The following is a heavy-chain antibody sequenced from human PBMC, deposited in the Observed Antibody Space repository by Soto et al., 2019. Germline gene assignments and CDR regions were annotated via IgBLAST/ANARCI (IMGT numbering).Heavy chain of an antibody. Sequence: GGSLRLSCAASGFTFSSYGMHWVRQAPGKGLEWVAVIWYDGSNKYYADSVKGRFTISRDNSKNTLYLQMNSLRAEDTAVYYCARSIQDFRSGSYYIVDYWGQGTLVTVSS. V-gene: IGHV3-33*01. CDR2: IWYDGSNK. CDR3: ARSIQDFRSGSYYIVDY. CDR1: GFTFSSYG. J-gene: IGHJ4*02. D-gene: IGHD3-10*01.